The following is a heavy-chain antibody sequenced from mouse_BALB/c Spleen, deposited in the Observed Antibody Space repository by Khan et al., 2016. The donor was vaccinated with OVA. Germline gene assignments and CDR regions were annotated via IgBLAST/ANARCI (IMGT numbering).Heavy chain of an antibody. J-gene: IGHJ3*01. CDR2: VSTGGSYT. CDR1: GFTFSTYG. V-gene: IGHV5-6*01. Sequence: EVHLVESGGDLVKPGGSLKLSCAASGFTFSTYGMSWVRQTPDKRLEWVATVSTGGSYTYYPDSVKGRFTISRDNAKNTLYLQMSSLKSEDTAMLFCTRLAYYYDSEGFAYWGQGTLVTVSA. CDR3: TRLAYYYDSEGFAY. D-gene: IGHD1-1*01.